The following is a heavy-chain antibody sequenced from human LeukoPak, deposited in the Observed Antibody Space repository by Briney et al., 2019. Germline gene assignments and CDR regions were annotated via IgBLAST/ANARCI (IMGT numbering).Heavy chain of an antibody. CDR3: VRDLTYGARFDY. D-gene: IGHD3-9*01. V-gene: IGHV3-30*04. J-gene: IGHJ4*02. CDR2: ISSDGNTK. Sequence: GGSLRLSCVGSGFTFTDYAIHWLRQAPGKGMESVAFISSDGNTKFYADSLKGRITISRDNFRNTVFLEMTTLRPEDTALYYCVRDLTYGARFDYWGQGTLVTVSS. CDR1: GFTFTDYA.